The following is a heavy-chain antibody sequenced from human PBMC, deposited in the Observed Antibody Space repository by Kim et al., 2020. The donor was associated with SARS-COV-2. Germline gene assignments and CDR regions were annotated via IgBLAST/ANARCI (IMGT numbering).Heavy chain of an antibody. CDR3: ARHIRSTHAPTNWFDP. D-gene: IGHD6-13*01. V-gene: IGHV4-59*08. J-gene: IGHJ5*02. Sequence: PSLESRVTISVHTSNNQFSLKLTSVTAADTARYYCARHIRSTHAPTNWFDPWGQGTLVTVSS.